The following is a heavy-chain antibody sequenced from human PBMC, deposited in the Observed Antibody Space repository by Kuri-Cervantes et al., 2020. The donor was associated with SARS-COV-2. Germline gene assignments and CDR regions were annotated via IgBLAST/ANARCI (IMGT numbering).Heavy chain of an antibody. CDR3: AAEGLLLDAFDI. CDR1: GFTFSSYS. D-gene: IGHD3-3*01. J-gene: IGHJ3*02. Sequence: LSLTCAASGFTFSSYSMNWVRQAPGKGLEWVSSISSSSSYIYYADSVKGRFTISRDNSKNTLYLQMNSLRAEDTAVYYCAAEGLLLDAFDIWGQGTMVTVSS. V-gene: IGHV3-21*01. CDR2: ISSSSSYI.